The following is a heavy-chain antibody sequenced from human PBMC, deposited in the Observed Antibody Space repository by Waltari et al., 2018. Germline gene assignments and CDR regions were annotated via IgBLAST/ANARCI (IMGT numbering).Heavy chain of an antibody. Sequence: QLQLQESGPGLVTPSETLSLTCTVSGGSTSSSSYYWGWLRQPPGKGLEWIGSIYYSGSTYYNPSLKSRVTISVDTSKNQFSLKLSSVTAADTAVYYCARTLDSSGWLFDYWGQGTLVTVSS. CDR3: ARTLDSSGWLFDY. D-gene: IGHD6-19*01. CDR1: GGSTSSSSYY. V-gene: IGHV4-39*07. J-gene: IGHJ4*02. CDR2: IYYSGST.